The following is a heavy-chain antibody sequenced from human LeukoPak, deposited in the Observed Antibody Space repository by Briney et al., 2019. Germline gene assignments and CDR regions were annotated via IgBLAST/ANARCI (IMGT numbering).Heavy chain of an antibody. Sequence: SETLSLTCIVSSGSINTYYWSWFRQPPGKGLERIGYIHYSGNTNYNPSLRSRVTISLDTSKNQFSLNLNSVTAADTAVYYCARDREQWPSGWYFDLWGRGTLVTVSS. V-gene: IGHV4-59*01. CDR1: SGSINTYY. CDR3: ARDREQWPSGWYFDL. CDR2: IHYSGNT. D-gene: IGHD6-19*01. J-gene: IGHJ2*01.